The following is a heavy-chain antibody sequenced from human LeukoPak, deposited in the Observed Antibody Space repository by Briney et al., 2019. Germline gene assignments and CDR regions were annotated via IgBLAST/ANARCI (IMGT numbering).Heavy chain of an antibody. CDR1: GGTFSSYA. D-gene: IGHD3-10*01. CDR3: ARQTGSCSWFDP. CDR2: IIPILGIA. V-gene: IGHV1-69*04. J-gene: IGHJ5*02. Sequence: GSSVKVSCKASGGTFSSYAISWVRQAPGQGLEWMGRIIPILGIANYAQKLQGRVTITADKSTSTAYMELSSLRSEDTAVYYCARQTGSCSWFDPWGQGTLVTVSS.